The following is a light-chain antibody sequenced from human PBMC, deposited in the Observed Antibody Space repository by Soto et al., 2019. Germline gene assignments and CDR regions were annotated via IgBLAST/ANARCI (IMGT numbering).Light chain of an antibody. CDR3: QRYGASTT. CDR2: GAS. V-gene: IGKV3-20*01. J-gene: IGKJ1*01. CDR1: QSVSSSY. Sequence: EMVLTQSPGTLSLSPGERATLSCRASQSVSSSYSAWYQQKPGPAPRLLIYGASSRATGIPDRFSGSGSGTDFTLTISRLEPEDFAVYYCQRYGASTTFGQGTKVDIK.